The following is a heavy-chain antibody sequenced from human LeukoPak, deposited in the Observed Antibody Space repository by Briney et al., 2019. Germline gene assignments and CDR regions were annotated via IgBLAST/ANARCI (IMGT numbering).Heavy chain of an antibody. J-gene: IGHJ3*02. D-gene: IGHD5-24*01. CDR3: ARVEMATIRAFDI. CDR2: IKQDGSEK. Sequence: GSLSLSCAASGFTFSSYWMSWVRQAPGKGLEWVANIKQDGSEKYYVDSVKGRFTISRDNAKNSLYLQMNSLRAEDTAVYYCARVEMATIRAFDIWGQGTMVTVSS. V-gene: IGHV3-7*01. CDR1: GFTFSSYW.